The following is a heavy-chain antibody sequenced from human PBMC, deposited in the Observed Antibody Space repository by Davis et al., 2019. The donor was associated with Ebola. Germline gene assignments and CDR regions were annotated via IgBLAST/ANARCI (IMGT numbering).Heavy chain of an antibody. Sequence: GGSLRLSCAASGFTFSSYGMHWVRQAPGKGLEWVAVISYDGSTKYYADSVKGRFTISRDNSKNPLYLQMNSLRAEDTAVYYCAREAGATVTLYYYGMDVWGKGTTVTVSS. CDR3: AREAGATVTLYYYGMDV. D-gene: IGHD4-11*01. CDR2: ISYDGSTK. J-gene: IGHJ6*04. V-gene: IGHV3-30*03. CDR1: GFTFSSYG.